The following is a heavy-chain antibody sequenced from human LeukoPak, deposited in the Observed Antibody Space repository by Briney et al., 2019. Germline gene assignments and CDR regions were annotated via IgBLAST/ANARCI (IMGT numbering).Heavy chain of an antibody. CDR2: ISYDGSNK. V-gene: IGHV3-30*04. CDR3: AKDRNDILTGYWYFDY. J-gene: IGHJ4*02. CDR1: GFTFSSYA. Sequence: GGSLRLSCAASGFTFSSYAMHWVRQAPGKGLEWVAVISYDGSNKYYADSVKGRFTISRDNSKNTLYLQMNSLRAEDTAVYYCAKDRNDILTGYWYFDYWGQGTLVTVSS. D-gene: IGHD3-9*01.